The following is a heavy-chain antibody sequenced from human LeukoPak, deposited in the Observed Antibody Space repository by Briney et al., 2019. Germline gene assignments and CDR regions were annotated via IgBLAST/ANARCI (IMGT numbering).Heavy chain of an antibody. CDR3: ARGSGYYDY. Sequence: PGGSLRLSCEASGFTFSTYIMTWVRQAPGKGLEWMANIKQDGSGNYVDSVKGRFTISRDNAKDSVFLQMNNLRADDTAVYYCARGSGYYDYWGQGTLVTVSS. J-gene: IGHJ4*02. CDR2: IKQDGSG. CDR1: GFTFSTYI. D-gene: IGHD2/OR15-2a*01. V-gene: IGHV3-7*01.